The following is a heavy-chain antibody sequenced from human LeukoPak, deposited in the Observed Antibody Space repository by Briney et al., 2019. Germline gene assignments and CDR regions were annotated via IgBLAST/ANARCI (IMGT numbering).Heavy chain of an antibody. J-gene: IGHJ2*01. D-gene: IGHD2-15*01. CDR2: ISAYNGNT. CDR3: ASSSTPYLYFDL. Sequence: GASVKVSCKASGYTFTSYYMHWVRQAPGQGLEWMGWISAYNGNTNYAQKLQGRVTMTTDTSTSTAYMELRSLRSDDTAVYYCASSSTPYLYFDLWGRGTLVTVSS. CDR1: GYTFTSYY. V-gene: IGHV1-18*04.